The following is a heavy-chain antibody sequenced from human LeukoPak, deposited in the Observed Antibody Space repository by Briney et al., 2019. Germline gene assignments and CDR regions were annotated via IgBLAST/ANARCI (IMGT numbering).Heavy chain of an antibody. Sequence: PSETLSLTCAVSGGSISSGGYSWSWIRQPPGKGLEWIGYIYHSGSTYYNPSLKSRVTISVDGSKNQFSLKLSSVTAADTAVYYCARGIEDTAMVEHWGQGTLVTVSS. CDR1: GGSISSGGYS. CDR3: ARGIEDTAMVEH. D-gene: IGHD5-18*01. J-gene: IGHJ5*02. CDR2: IYHSGST. V-gene: IGHV4-30-2*01.